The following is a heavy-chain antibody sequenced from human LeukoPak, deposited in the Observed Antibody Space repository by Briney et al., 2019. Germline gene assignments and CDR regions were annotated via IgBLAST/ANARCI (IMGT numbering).Heavy chain of an antibody. CDR3: ASRRLRFLEWLSPYYYYGMDV. CDR1: GGSFSGYY. V-gene: IGHV4-34*01. CDR2: INHSGST. Sequence: PSETLSLTCAVYGGSFSGYYWSWLRQPPGKGLEWIGEINHSGSTNYNPSLKSRVTISVDTSKNQFSLKLGSVTAADTAVYYCASRRLRFLEWLSPYYYYGMDVWGQGTTVTVSS. D-gene: IGHD3-3*01. J-gene: IGHJ6*02.